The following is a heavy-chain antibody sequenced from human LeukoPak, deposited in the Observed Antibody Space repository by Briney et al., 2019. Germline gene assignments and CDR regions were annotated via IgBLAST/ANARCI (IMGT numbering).Heavy chain of an antibody. D-gene: IGHD5-18*01. CDR3: AKVPLTDRGYSYGYSVLYYYMDV. J-gene: IGHJ6*03. V-gene: IGHV3-66*01. CDR1: GFTVSSNY. CDR2: IYSGDST. Sequence: PGGSLRLSCAASGFTVSSNYMSWVRQAPGKGLEWVSLIYSGDSTNYADSVKGRFTISRDNSKNTLYLQMNSLRAEDTAVYYCAKVPLTDRGYSYGYSVLYYYMDVWGKGTTVTVSS.